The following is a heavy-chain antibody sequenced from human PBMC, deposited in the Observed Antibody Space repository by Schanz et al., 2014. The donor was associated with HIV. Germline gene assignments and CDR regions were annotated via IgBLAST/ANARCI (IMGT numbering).Heavy chain of an antibody. CDR2: ISSSGSTI. D-gene: IGHD2-8*01. CDR1: GFTFSDYY. V-gene: IGHV3-11*01. J-gene: IGHJ6*02. Sequence: QLVESGGGLVQPGGSLRLSCVASGFTFSDYYMSWIRQAPGKGLEWVSYISSSGSTIYYADSVKGRFTISRDNAKNSLYLQMNSLRAEDTAVYYCANSGYCTSGICYTRGNGMDVWGQGTTVTVSS. CDR3: ANSGYCTSGICYTRGNGMDV.